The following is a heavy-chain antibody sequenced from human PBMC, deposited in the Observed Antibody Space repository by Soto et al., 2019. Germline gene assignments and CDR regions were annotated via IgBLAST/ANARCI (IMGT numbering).Heavy chain of an antibody. Sequence: QVQLQESGPGLVKPSETLSHTCTVSGGSISSYYWSWIRQPPGKGLEWIGYIYYSGSTNYNPSLKSRVTISVDTSKNQFSLKLSSVTAADTAVYYCARDHFYDFWTDGRNWFDPWGQGTLVTVSS. J-gene: IGHJ5*02. CDR1: GGSISSYY. CDR3: ARDHFYDFWTDGRNWFDP. V-gene: IGHV4-59*01. D-gene: IGHD3-3*01. CDR2: IYYSGST.